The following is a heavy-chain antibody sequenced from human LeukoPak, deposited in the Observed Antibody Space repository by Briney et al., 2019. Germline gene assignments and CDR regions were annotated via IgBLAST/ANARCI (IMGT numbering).Heavy chain of an antibody. CDR1: GSSISSYY. J-gene: IGHJ4*02. D-gene: IGHD5-18*01. CDR2: IYYSGST. Sequence: SETLSLTCTVSGSSISSYYWSWIRQPPGKGLEWIGYIYYSGSTNYNPSLKSRVTISVDTSKNQFSLKLSSVTAADTAVYYCARDRSYGYFDYWGQGTLVTVS. CDR3: ARDRSYGYFDY. V-gene: IGHV4-59*01.